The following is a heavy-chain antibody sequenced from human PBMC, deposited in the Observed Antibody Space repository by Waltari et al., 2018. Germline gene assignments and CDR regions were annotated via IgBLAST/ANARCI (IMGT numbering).Heavy chain of an antibody. J-gene: IGHJ6*03. V-gene: IGHV4-34*02. Sequence: QVQLQQWGAGLLKPSENLSLTCDVSGGSLRGYHWTWIRQPPGKGLEWIGEINDSGRTTYNPSLESRVTVSIDTANNQFSLRVRSVTAADTAVYYCARVFGYYYYYMDVWGKGTTVTISS. CDR1: GGSLRGYH. D-gene: IGHD3-3*01. CDR3: ARVFGYYYYYMDV. CDR2: INDSGRT.